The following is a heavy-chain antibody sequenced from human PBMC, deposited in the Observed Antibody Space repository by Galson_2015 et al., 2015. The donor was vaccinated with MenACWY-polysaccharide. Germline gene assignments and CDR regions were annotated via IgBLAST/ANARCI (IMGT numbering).Heavy chain of an antibody. V-gene: IGHV3-33*01. CDR1: DFTFSAHG. CDR2: IWYDGGKR. CDR3: ARDVHSNAYLGSSFDS. Sequence: SLRLSCAASDFTFSAHGMHWVRQAPGKGLEWVAAIWYDGGKRYYADAVEGRFAVSRDNSQSTLYLQMDSLGVEDTAMYYCARDVHSNAYLGSSFDSWGQGPLVPVS. J-gene: IGHJ4*01. D-gene: IGHD7-27*01.